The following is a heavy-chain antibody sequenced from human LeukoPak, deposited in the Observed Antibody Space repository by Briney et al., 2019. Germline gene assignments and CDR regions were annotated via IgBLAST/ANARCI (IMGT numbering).Heavy chain of an antibody. Sequence: ASVKVSYKASGYTFTSYDINWVRQATGQGLEWMGWMNPNSGNTGYAQKFQGRVTMTRNTSISTAYMELSSLRSEDTAVYYCARPGWSSTSSPPGYYYMDVWGKGTTVTVSS. CDR1: GYTFTSYD. D-gene: IGHD2-2*01. V-gene: IGHV1-8*01. CDR2: MNPNSGNT. CDR3: ARPGWSSTSSPPGYYYMDV. J-gene: IGHJ6*03.